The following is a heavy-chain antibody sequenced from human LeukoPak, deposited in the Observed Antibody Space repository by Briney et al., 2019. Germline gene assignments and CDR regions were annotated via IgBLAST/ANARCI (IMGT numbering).Heavy chain of an antibody. CDR1: GFTFSNYA. V-gene: IGHV3-23*01. CDR3: AKDIRYCGGGSCEYYYYMDV. Sequence: AGGSLRLSCAASGFTFSNYAMSWVRQAPGKGLEWVSSISGSGGITYYADSVKGRFTISRDNSKNALSLQMNSLRAEDTAVYYCAKDIRYCGGGSCEYYYYMDVWGKGTTVTVSS. D-gene: IGHD2-15*01. CDR2: ISGSGGIT. J-gene: IGHJ6*03.